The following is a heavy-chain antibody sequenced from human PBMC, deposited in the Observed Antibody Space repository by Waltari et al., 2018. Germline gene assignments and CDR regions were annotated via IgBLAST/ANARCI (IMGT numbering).Heavy chain of an antibody. CDR1: GFTVGNHY. D-gene: IGHD6-19*01. J-gene: IGHJ4*02. CDR2: IYSGGGI. V-gene: IGHV3-53*01. Sequence: EVQLVESGGGLIQPGGSLSLSCAVSGFTVGNHYMSWVRQAPGKGLEWISLIYSGGGIHYADSVKGRFTISRDSSKNTLYLQMNSLRVEDTAVYYCARDPPGVAVSGKGWGQGTLVTVSS. CDR3: ARDPPGVAVSGKG.